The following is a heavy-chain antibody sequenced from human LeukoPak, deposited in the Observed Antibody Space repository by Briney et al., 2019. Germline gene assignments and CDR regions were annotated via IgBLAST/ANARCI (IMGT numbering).Heavy chain of an antibody. Sequence: PGTSLRLSCAASGFTFSSYGMHWVRQAPGKGLEWVAVIWYNGANEYYAEFLKGRVTISRDNSKNTLYLQMNDLGAEDTAMYYCARDYVQFCKSSSCPPEYWGRGTLVSVSS. V-gene: IGHV3-33*01. CDR3: ARDYVQFCKSSSCPPEY. J-gene: IGHJ4*02. CDR2: IWYNGANE. D-gene: IGHD2/OR15-2a*01. CDR1: GFTFSSYG.